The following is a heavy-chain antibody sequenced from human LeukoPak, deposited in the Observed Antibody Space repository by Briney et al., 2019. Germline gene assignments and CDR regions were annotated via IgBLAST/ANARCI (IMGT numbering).Heavy chain of an antibody. D-gene: IGHD1-26*01. CDR2: IYPGDADT. J-gene: IGHJ4*02. Sequence: GAALEISYEGSGYSFSSYWIGGGRPMPGKGVGWRGIIYPGDADTRYSPSFQGQVTISADKSISTAYLQWSSLKASDTAMYYCARQVLVGATSYFDYWGQGTLVTVSS. V-gene: IGHV5-51*01. CDR1: GYSFSSYW. CDR3: ARQVLVGATSYFDY.